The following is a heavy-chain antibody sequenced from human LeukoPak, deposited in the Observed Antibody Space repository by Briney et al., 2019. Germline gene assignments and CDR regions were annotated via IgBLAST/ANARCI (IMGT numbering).Heavy chain of an antibody. CDR3: ARHSSSGWYYCFDP. D-gene: IGHD6-19*01. Sequence: SETLSLTCAVYGVSFSGYYWSWLRQPPGKGLEWIGEINHSGSTNYNPSLKSRVTISVDTPKNQFSLKLSSVTAADTAVYYCARHSSSGWYYCFDPWGQGTLVTVSS. CDR1: GVSFSGYY. V-gene: IGHV4-34*01. J-gene: IGHJ5*02. CDR2: INHSGST.